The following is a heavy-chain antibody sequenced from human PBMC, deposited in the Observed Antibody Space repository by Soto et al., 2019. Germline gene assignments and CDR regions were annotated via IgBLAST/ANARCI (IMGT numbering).Heavy chain of an antibody. CDR3: ARHVASSGWTLDY. Sequence: PSETLSLTCTVSGGSISSYYWTWIRQPPGKGLEWIGYIYYSGSTNYNPSLKSRVTISVDTSKKQFSLKLSSVTAADTAVYYCARHVASSGWTLDYWGQGTLVTVS. J-gene: IGHJ4*02. CDR1: GGSISSYY. CDR2: IYYSGST. D-gene: IGHD6-19*01. V-gene: IGHV4-59*08.